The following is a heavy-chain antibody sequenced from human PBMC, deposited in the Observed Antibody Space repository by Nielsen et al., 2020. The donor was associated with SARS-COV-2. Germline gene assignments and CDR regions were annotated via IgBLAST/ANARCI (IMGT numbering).Heavy chain of an antibody. CDR3: AKDPSLYTSMWSIWFDP. Sequence: GESLKISCAASEFTFGFYAMAWVRQAPGKGLEWVSTITGSGGSTYYADSVKGRFTISRDNPNNTLFLQMNSLRAEDTAVYYCAKDPSLYTSMWSIWFDPWGQGTLVTVSS. J-gene: IGHJ5*02. CDR2: ITGSGGST. CDR1: EFTFGFYA. V-gene: IGHV3-23*01. D-gene: IGHD6-19*01.